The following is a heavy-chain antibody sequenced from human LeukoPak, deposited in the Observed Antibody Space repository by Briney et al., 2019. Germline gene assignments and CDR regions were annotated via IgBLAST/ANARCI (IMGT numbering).Heavy chain of an antibody. CDR2: TRNEANIYTT. J-gene: IGHJ4*02. CDR3: AREIGSGWIDY. V-gene: IGHV3-72*01. Sequence: GGSLRLSCAASGFIFSDHYMDWVRQAPGKGLEWVGRTRNEANIYTTKYAASVKGRFTISRDDSKNSLYLRMNSLRAEDTAVYYCAREIGSGWIDYWGQGTLVTVSS. CDR1: GFIFSDHY. D-gene: IGHD6-19*01.